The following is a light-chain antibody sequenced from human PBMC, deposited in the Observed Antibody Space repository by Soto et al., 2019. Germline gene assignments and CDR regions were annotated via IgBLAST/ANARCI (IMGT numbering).Light chain of an antibody. J-gene: IGKJ1*01. Sequence: DVVMPQSPNSLPVLLGQPASISCRSSQSVVYSDGNTYLTWFQQRPGQSPRRLIYKITNRDSGVPARFSGSGSGTDFTLKISRVEAEDVGIYYCMQATHWPRTFGQGTKVEMK. CDR2: KIT. CDR3: MQATHWPRT. V-gene: IGKV2-30*01. CDR1: QSVVYSDGNTY.